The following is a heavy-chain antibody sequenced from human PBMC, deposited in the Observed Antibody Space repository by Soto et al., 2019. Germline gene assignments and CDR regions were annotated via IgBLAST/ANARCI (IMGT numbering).Heavy chain of an antibody. CDR2: IWYDGSNK. Sequence: PGGSLRLSCAASGFTFSTYGMHWVRQAPGKGLEWVAIIWYDGSNKYYADSVKGRFTISRDDSKNTLYLQMNSLRVEDTAVYSCARDASAYDGGWYPRGFDPWAREPWSPSPQ. CDR1: GFTFSTYG. J-gene: IGHJ5*02. D-gene: IGHD6-19*01. V-gene: IGHV3-33*01. CDR3: ARDASAYDGGWYPRGFDP.